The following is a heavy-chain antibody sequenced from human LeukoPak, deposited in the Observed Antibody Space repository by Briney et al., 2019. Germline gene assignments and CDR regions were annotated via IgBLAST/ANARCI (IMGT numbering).Heavy chain of an antibody. CDR2: INSDGSST. CDR3: ASWSRIYGMDV. CDR1: GFTLSSYW. Sequence: GGSLRLSCAASGFTLSSYWMHWVRHAPGKGLMWVSRINSDGSSTNYADSVKGRFTISRDKAKNTVYLQMNSLRAEDTAVYYCASWSRIYGMDVWGQGTTVTVSS. J-gene: IGHJ6*02. V-gene: IGHV3-74*01. D-gene: IGHD5/OR15-5a*01.